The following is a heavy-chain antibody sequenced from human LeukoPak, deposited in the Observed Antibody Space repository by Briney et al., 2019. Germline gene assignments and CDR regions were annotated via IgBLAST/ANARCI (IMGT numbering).Heavy chain of an antibody. CDR2: IYHSGST. J-gene: IGHJ5*02. V-gene: IGHV4-38-2*02. CDR1: GYSISSGYY. D-gene: IGHD3-16*02. CDR3: ARVSDYVWGSYRYDGWFDP. Sequence: SETLSLTCTVSGYSISSGYYWGWIRQPPGKGLEWIGSIYHSGSTYYNPSLKSRVTISVDTSKNQFSLKLSSVTAADTAVYYCARVSDYVWGSYRYDGWFDPWGQGTLVTVSS.